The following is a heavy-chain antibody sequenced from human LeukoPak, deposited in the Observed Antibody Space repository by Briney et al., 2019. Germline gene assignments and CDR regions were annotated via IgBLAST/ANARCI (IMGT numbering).Heavy chain of an antibody. CDR2: ISTYTTNT. CDR3: ARTSRPVADY. CDR1: VYSLSTYA. J-gene: IGHJ4*02. Sequence: GASVKVSCKTSVYSLSTYAITWVRQAPGQELEWMGWISTYTTNTNYAQKLQGRVTMTTDTSTSTAHTELRSLRSEDTAIYYCARTSRPVADYWRQGTLVTVSS. D-gene: IGHD4-23*01. V-gene: IGHV1-18*01.